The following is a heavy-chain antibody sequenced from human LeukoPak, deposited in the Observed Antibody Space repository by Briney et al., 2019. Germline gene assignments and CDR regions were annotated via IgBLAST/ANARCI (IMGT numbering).Heavy chain of an antibody. Sequence: PGGSLRLSCAASGFTFSSYGMHWVRQAPGKGLEWVVFIRYDGGMKYYADSVKGRFTISRDNSKNTLYLQMNSLRAEDTAVYYCAKDLKKGIAAAGTFCDYWGQGTLVTVSS. V-gene: IGHV3-30*02. CDR3: AKDLKKGIAAAGTFCDY. CDR1: GFTFSSYG. J-gene: IGHJ4*02. CDR2: IRYDGGMK. D-gene: IGHD6-13*01.